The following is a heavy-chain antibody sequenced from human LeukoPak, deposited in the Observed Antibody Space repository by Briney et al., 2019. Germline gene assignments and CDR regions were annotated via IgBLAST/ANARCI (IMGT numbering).Heavy chain of an antibody. V-gene: IGHV3-30*02. Sequence: GGSLRLSCAASGFTFSSYGMHWVRQAPGKGLEWVAFIRFDGTNKYYADSVKGRFTISRDNSKNTLYLQMNSLRAEDTAVYYCAKERLLWFGELSSFDYWGQGTLVTVSS. J-gene: IGHJ4*02. CDR1: GFTFSSYG. CDR2: IRFDGTNK. D-gene: IGHD3-10*01. CDR3: AKERLLWFGELSSFDY.